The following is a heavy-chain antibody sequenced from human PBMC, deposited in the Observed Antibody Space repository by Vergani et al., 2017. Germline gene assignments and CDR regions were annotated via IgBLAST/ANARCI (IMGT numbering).Heavy chain of an antibody. V-gene: IGHV1-2*02. CDR3: ASCPRYNWNDDWLDT. CDR2: INPNSGGT. Sequence: QVQLVQSGAEVKKPGASVKVSCKASGYTFTGYYMHWVRQAPGQGIEWMGWINPNSGGTNYAQKFQGRVTMTRDTSISTAYMALSRLRYEETAVYYCASCPRYNWNDDWLDTWGQGSLVTVSS. D-gene: IGHD1-1*01. J-gene: IGHJ5*02. CDR1: GYTFTGYY.